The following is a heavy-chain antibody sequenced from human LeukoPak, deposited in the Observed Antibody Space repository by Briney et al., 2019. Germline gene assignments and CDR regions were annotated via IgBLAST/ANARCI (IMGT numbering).Heavy chain of an antibody. J-gene: IGHJ4*02. Sequence: GETLRLSCAASGFTFSSYGMSWVRQAPGKGLEWVSAISGSGGSTYYADSVKGRFTISRDNSKNTLYLQMNSLRAEDTAVYYCAKDLVYSSSGTFDYWGQGTLVTVSS. CDR3: AKDLVYSSSGTFDY. CDR1: GFTFSSYG. CDR2: ISGSGGST. V-gene: IGHV3-23*01. D-gene: IGHD6-13*01.